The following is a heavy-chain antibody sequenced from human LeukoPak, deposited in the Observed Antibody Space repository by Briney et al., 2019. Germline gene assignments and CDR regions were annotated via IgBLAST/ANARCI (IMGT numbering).Heavy chain of an antibody. V-gene: IGHV3-64*01. CDR3: ARVGPTDAFDI. CDR1: GFTFSSYA. J-gene: IGHJ3*02. Sequence: GGSLRLSCAASGFTFSSYAMHWVRQAPGKGLEYVSVISSNEGRTYYANSVNHQFTSSRDNSKNTLYLQMGSLRAEDMAVYYCARVGPTDAFDIWGQGTMVTVSS. CDR2: ISSNEGRT.